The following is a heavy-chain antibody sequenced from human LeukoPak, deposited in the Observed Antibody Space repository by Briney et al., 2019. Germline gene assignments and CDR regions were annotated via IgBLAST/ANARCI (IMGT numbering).Heavy chain of an antibody. CDR1: GYPFISYV. CDR2: INPDNGNT. V-gene: IGHV1-3*01. Sequence: ASVKVSCKASGYPFISYVIHCVRQAPGQRLEWMGWINPDNGNTQYSQKFLGRVTITRDTSASTAYMELSSLRSEDTAVYYCARDRGGSGDFDYWGQGTLVTVSS. J-gene: IGHJ4*02. D-gene: IGHD3-10*01. CDR3: ARDRGGSGDFDY.